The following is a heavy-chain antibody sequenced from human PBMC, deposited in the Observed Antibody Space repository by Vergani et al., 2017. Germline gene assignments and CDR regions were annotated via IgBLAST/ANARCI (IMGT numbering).Heavy chain of an antibody. Sequence: EVQLLESGGGLVQPGGSLRLSCAASGFTFSSYAMSWVRQAPGKGLEWVSAISGSGGSTYYADSVKGRFTISRDNSKNTLYLQMNSLGAEDTAVYYCAKVERITIFGVVTNYYYYMDVWGKGTTVTVSS. CDR2: ISGSGGST. V-gene: IGHV3-23*01. J-gene: IGHJ6*03. D-gene: IGHD3-3*01. CDR1: GFTFSSYA. CDR3: AKVERITIFGVVTNYYYYMDV.